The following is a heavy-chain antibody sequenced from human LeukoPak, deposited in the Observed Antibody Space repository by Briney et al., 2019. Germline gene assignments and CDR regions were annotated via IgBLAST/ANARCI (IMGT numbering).Heavy chain of an antibody. J-gene: IGHJ4*02. CDR1: GFTFRRFS. CDR2: ISSNGGST. CDR3: ARLYCSSTSCLLDY. D-gene: IGHD2-2*01. Sequence: GGSLRLSCAASGFTFRRFSMNWVRQAPGKGLEYVSAISSNGGSTYYANSVKGRFTISRDNSKNTLYLQMGSLRAEDMAVYYCARLYCSSTSCLLDYWGQGTLVTVSS. V-gene: IGHV3-64*01.